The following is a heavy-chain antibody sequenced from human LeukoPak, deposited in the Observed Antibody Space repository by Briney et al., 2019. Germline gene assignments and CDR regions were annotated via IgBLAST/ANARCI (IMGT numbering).Heavy chain of an antibody. CDR1: VYTFTGYY. J-gene: IGHJ4*02. CDR2: INPNSGGT. Sequence: SSDKVSCKASVYTFTGYYMHWVRQAPGQGLEWMGWINPNSGGTNYAQKFQGRVTMTRDTSISTAYMELSRLRSDDTAVYYCARWRDQEGVANTSNFDYWGQGTLVTVSS. CDR3: ARWRDQEGVANTSNFDY. V-gene: IGHV1-2*02. D-gene: IGHD5-12*01.